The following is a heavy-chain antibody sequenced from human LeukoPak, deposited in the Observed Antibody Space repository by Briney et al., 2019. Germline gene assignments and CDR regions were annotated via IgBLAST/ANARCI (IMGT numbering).Heavy chain of an antibody. D-gene: IGHD3-22*01. CDR2: INHSGRT. V-gene: IGHV4-34*01. CDR3: ARGQYYYGSSGYYGFDY. Sequence: SETLSLTCAVYGGSFSGYYWSWLRQPPGKALEWIGEINHSGRTNYNPCLKSRVTISVDTSKNQFSLKLSSVTAADTAVYYCARGQYYYGSSGYYGFDYWGQGTLVTVSS. J-gene: IGHJ4*02. CDR1: GGSFSGYY.